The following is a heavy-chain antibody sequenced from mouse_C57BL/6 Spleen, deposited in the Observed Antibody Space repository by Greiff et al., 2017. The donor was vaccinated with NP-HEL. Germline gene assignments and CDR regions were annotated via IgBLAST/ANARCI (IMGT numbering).Heavy chain of an antibody. CDR1: GFTFSSYA. CDR2: ISDGGSYT. CDR3: ARDHNNDY. V-gene: IGHV5-4*01. J-gene: IGHJ2*01. Sequence: VESGGGLVKPGGSLKLSCAASGFTFSSYAMSWVRQTPEKRLEWVATISDGGSYTYYPDNVKGRFTISRDNAKNNLYLQMSHLKSEDTAMYYCARDHNNDYWGQGTTLTVSS.